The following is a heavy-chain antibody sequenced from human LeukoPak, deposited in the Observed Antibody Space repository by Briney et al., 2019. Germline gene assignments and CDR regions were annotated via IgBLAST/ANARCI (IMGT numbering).Heavy chain of an antibody. CDR2: IGTAGDT. V-gene: IGHV3-13*01. CDR3: ARVAKERVGGVYYFDY. CDR1: GFTFSDYD. D-gene: IGHD1-1*01. J-gene: IGHJ4*02. Sequence: PGGSLRLSCAASGFTFSDYDIHWVRQATGKGLEWVSAIGTAGDTYYTGSVKGRFTISRENAKNSLYLQMDSLIAGDTAVYYCARVAKERVGGVYYFDYWGQGTLVTVSS.